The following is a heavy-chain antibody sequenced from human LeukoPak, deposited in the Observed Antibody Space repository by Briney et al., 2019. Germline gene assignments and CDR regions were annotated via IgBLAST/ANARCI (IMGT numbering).Heavy chain of an antibody. CDR3: ARGSNTDDAFDI. J-gene: IGHJ3*02. V-gene: IGHV1-8*01. CDR2: MYPNSGNT. D-gene: IGHD2/OR15-2a*01. CDR1: GYTFTSYD. Sequence: ASVKVSCKASGYTFTSYDINWVRQATGQGLEWMGWMYPNSGNTGYAQKFQGRVTMTRNTSISTAYMELSSLRSEDTAVYYCARGSNTDDAFDIWGQGTMVTVSS.